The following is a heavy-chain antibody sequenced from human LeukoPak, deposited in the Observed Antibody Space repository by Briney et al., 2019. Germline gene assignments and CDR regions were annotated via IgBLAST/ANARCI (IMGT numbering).Heavy chain of an antibody. Sequence: CGALRLSCAASRLSFTGETISTFLQAPDKGLEWVSVIYRGGRTYYADSVKGRFTISRDNFKNTLYLEMKSLRVEDRGVYYCAKGYGYFDYWGQGSLVNVSS. D-gene: IGHD4-17*01. V-gene: IGHV3-66*01. CDR2: IYRGGRT. CDR1: RLSFTGET. CDR3: AKGYGYFDY. J-gene: IGHJ4*02.